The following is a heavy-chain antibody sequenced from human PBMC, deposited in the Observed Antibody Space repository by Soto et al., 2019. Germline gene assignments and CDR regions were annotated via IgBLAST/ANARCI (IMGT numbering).Heavy chain of an antibody. CDR3: ARGVRGVLVDGFDY. D-gene: IGHD6-19*01. Sequence: RRLSCVASEFMFSGYLMSWVRQAPGKGLEWVANINQDGSETYYPDSVKGRFAISRDNTKNLLSLQMNSLRAEDTAVYYCARGVRGVLVDGFDYCGQGPLVTVYS. J-gene: IGHJ4*02. CDR1: EFMFSGYL. CDR2: INQDGSET. V-gene: IGHV3-7*01.